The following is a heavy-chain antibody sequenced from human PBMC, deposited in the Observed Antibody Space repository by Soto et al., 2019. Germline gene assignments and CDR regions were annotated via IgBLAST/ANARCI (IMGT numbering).Heavy chain of an antibody. CDR1: GFTFSSYA. Sequence: GGSLRLSCAASGFTFSSYAMSWVRQAPGKGLEWVSAISGSGGSTYYADSVKGRFTISRDNSKNTLYLQMNSLRAEDTAVYYCAKDPNWNDGGYYYYYMDVWGKGTTVTVSS. CDR2: ISGSGGST. D-gene: IGHD1-1*01. CDR3: AKDPNWNDGGYYYYYMDV. J-gene: IGHJ6*03. V-gene: IGHV3-23*01.